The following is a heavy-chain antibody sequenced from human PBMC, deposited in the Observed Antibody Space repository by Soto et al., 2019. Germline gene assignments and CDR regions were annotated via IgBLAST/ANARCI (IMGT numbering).Heavy chain of an antibody. D-gene: IGHD6-13*01. J-gene: IGHJ4*02. CDR3: ARYRREAVAGYTLDN. CDR2: VYNSVST. V-gene: IGHV4-59*01. Sequence: SETLSLTCTVSGGSISSNYWTWIRQPPGKGLEWIGYVYNSVSTNYNPSLKSRVTISEDTSKSQFSLKVNSMTAADTAVYYCARYRREAVAGYTLDNWGQGILVPVSS. CDR1: GGSISSNY.